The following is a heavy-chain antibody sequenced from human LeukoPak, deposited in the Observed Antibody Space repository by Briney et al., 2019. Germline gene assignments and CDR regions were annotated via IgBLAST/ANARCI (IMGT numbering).Heavy chain of an antibody. CDR3: ARVYYDSSGYYYGGYFDY. V-gene: IGHV1-69*05. CDR1: GGTFSSYA. CDR2: IIPIFGTA. D-gene: IGHD3-22*01. Sequence: SVKVSCKASGGTFSSYAISWVRQAPGQGLEWMGGIIPIFGTANYAQKLQGRVTITTDESTSTAYMELSSLRSEDTAVYYCARVYYDSSGYYYGGYFDYWGQGTLVTVSS. J-gene: IGHJ4*02.